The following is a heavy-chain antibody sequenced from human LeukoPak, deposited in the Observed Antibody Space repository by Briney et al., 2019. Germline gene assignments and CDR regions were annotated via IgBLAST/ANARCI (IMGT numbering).Heavy chain of an antibody. CDR1: GFTFSSYA. CDR2: ISYDRSNK. V-gene: IGHV3-30-3*01. Sequence: GGSLRLSCAASGFTFSSYAMHWVRQAPGKGLEWVAVISYDRSNKYYADSVKGGFTISRDNSKNTLYLQMNSLRAEDTAVYYCARDDGDDPMIVVVPGGFDIWGQGTMVTVSS. D-gene: IGHD3-22*01. J-gene: IGHJ3*02. CDR3: ARDDGDDPMIVVVPGGFDI.